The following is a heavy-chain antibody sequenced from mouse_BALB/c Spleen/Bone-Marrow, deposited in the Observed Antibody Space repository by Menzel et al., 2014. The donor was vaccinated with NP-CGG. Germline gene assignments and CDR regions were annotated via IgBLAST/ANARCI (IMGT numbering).Heavy chain of an antibody. J-gene: IGHJ3*01. D-gene: IGHD1-1*01. CDR3: ARDGYGSSD. CDR2: ISSGGSYT. CDR1: GFTFSTYA. V-gene: IGHV5-9-4*01. Sequence: EVHLVESGGVLVKPGGPLKLSCAASGFTFSTYAMSWVRQSPEKRLEWVAEISSGGSYTYYPDTVTGRFTISRDNAKNTLYLEMSSLRSEDTAMYYCARDGYGSSDWGQGTLVTVSA.